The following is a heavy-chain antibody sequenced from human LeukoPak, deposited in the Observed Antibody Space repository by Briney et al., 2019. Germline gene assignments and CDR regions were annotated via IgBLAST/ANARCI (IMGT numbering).Heavy chain of an antibody. J-gene: IGHJ4*02. Sequence: GGSLRLSCAASGFTFSSYGMHWVRQAPGKGLEWVAVIWYDGSNKYYADSVKGRFTISRDNSKNTLYLQMNSLRAEDTAVYYCARDSGVRSSGYYSRGFDYWGQGTLVTVSS. CDR3: ARDSGVRSSGYYSRGFDY. CDR1: GFTFSSYG. D-gene: IGHD3-22*01. V-gene: IGHV3-33*01. CDR2: IWYDGSNK.